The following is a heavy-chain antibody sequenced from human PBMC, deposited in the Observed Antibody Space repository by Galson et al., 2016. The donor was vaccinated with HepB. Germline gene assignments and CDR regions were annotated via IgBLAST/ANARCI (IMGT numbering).Heavy chain of an antibody. J-gene: IGHJ6*02. Sequence: SLRLSCAASGFIFSSYGMHWVRQAPGKGLEWVAVIWFDGSDKYYADSVKGRFTISRDNSKNTVYLQMNSLRPEDTALYFCAKYQAGGPPPRFYGMDVWGQGTTVTVSS. V-gene: IGHV3-33*06. CDR1: GFIFSSYG. D-gene: IGHD1-26*01. CDR2: IWFDGSDK. CDR3: AKYQAGGPPPRFYGMDV.